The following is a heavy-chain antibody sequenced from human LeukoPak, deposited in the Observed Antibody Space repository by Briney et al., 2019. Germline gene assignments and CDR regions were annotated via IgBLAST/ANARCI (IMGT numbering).Heavy chain of an antibody. CDR1: GFTFSGSD. CDR3: TRHHYDRSGYGAFDI. Sequence: GGSLRLSCAASGFTFSGSDIHWVRQASGKGLEWVGHIRSKTNNYATADAASVKGRFTFSRDDSKNTAYIQMNSLKTEDTAVYYCTRHHYDRSGYGAFDIWGQGTMVTVSS. D-gene: IGHD3-22*01. V-gene: IGHV3-73*01. CDR2: IRSKTNNYAT. J-gene: IGHJ3*02.